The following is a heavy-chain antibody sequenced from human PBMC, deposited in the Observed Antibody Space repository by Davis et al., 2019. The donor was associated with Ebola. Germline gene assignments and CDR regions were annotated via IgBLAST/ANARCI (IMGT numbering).Heavy chain of an antibody. Sequence: SETLSLTCAVYGGSFSGYYWSWIRQSPGKGLEWIGEINHSGSTNYNPSIKSRVTRSVDTSKNQFSLKLISVTAADTAVYYWARGFITMFRGVYRYWGQGTLVTVSS. CDR3: ARGFITMFRGVYRY. V-gene: IGHV4-34*01. CDR2: INHSGST. J-gene: IGHJ4*02. CDR1: GGSFSGYY. D-gene: IGHD3-10*01.